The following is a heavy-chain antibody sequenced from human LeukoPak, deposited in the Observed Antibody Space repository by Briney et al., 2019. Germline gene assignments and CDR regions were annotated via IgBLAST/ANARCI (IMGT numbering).Heavy chain of an antibody. J-gene: IGHJ3*02. CDR3: ARRMKPPQDAFDI. Sequence: PSETLSLTCTVSGGSISISSYYWGWIRQPPGKGLEWIGTIYYSGSTYYSPSLKSRVTISVDTSKTQFSLKLSSVTAADTAVYYCARRMKPPQDAFDIWGQGTMVTVSS. V-gene: IGHV4-39*01. CDR1: GGSISISSYY. CDR2: IYYSGST.